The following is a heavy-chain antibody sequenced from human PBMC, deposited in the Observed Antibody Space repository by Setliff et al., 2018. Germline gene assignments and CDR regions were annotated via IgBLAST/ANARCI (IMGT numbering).Heavy chain of an antibody. D-gene: IGHD2-8*01. V-gene: IGHV3-23*01. CDR2: ISDTALGI. CDR3: AKVKKPLIRGSGFDY. CDR1: GFTFNTYA. J-gene: IGHJ4*02. Sequence: GGSLRLSCAASGFTFNTYAMSWVRQPPGKGLEWVSSISDTALGIYYADSVRGRFTISRDNSENTLFLQMTSLRPEDTGIYYCAKVKKPLIRGSGFDYWGRGTLVTVSS.